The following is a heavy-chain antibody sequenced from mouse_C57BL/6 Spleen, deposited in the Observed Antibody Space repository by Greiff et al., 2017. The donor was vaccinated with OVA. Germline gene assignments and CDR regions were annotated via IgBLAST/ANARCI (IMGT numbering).Heavy chain of an antibody. J-gene: IGHJ4*01. Sequence: QVQLKESGPGLVAPSQSLSITCTVSGFSLTSYGVHWVRQPPGKGLEWLVVIWSDGSTTYNSALKSRLSISKDNSKSQVFLKMNSLQTDDTAMYYCARHYYYGSSSDAMDYWGQGTSVTVSS. D-gene: IGHD1-1*01. CDR1: GFSLTSYG. V-gene: IGHV2-6-1*01. CDR3: ARHYYYGSSSDAMDY. CDR2: IWSDGST.